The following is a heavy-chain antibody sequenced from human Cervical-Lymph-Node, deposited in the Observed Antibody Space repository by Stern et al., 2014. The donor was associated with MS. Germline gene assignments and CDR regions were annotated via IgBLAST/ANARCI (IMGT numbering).Heavy chain of an antibody. CDR2: IRQDGYDK. Sequence: VQLVESGGGLVQPGGSLRLSCVASGVSFGTSWMSWVRQPPGRGLEWVANIRQDGYDKFYVDSVKGRFTISRDNARNSLYLQMNSLTVADTAVYYCARDRRAFLDYWGQGTHVAVSS. CDR1: GVSFGTSW. D-gene: IGHD2/OR15-2a*01. CDR3: ARDRRAFLDY. J-gene: IGHJ4*02. V-gene: IGHV3-7*01.